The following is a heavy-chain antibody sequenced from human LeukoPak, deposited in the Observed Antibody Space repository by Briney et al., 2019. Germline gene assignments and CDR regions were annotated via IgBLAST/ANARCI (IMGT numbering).Heavy chain of an antibody. CDR1: GFTVSNNY. CDR3: VRDQNY. V-gene: IGHV3-66*01. CDR2: IDSGGGA. J-gene: IGHJ4*02. Sequence: GGSPRLSCAASGFTVSNNYMSWVRQGPGKGLEWVSLIDSGGGAHYADSVKGRFSISSDNSQNTLYLQMNSLRAEDTAVYYCVRDQNYWGQGTLVTVSS.